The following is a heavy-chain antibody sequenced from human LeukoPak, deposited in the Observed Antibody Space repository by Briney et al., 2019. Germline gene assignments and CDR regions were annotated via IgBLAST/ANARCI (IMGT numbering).Heavy chain of an antibody. V-gene: IGHV4-59*01. CDR3: ARVAVGVDYFDY. CDR1: GGTIRSYY. J-gene: IGHJ4*02. D-gene: IGHD3-10*01. Sequence: PSETLCHTCTVSGGTIRSYYWTWIRQPPGRGLEWLGYIYYSGSTNYNPSLKGRVTISVDTYKNQFSLKLSSVIAADTAVYYCARVAVGVDYFDYWGQGSLVTVSS. CDR2: IYYSGST.